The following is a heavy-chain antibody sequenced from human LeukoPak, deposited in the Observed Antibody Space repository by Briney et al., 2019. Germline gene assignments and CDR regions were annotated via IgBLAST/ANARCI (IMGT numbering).Heavy chain of an antibody. V-gene: IGHV3-21*01. CDR1: GFTFSSYS. Sequence: GGSLRLSCAASGFTFSSYSMNWVRQAPGKGLEWVSSISSSSSYIYYADSVKGRFTISRDNAKNTLYLQMSSLRAEDTAVYYCARTGIAAAAGRAHWFDHWGQGTLVTVSS. CDR2: ISSSSSYI. J-gene: IGHJ5*02. D-gene: IGHD6-13*01. CDR3: ARTGIAAAAGRAHWFDH.